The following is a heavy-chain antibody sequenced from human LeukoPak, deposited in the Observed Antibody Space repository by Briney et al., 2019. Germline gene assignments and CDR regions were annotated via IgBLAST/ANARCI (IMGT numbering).Heavy chain of an antibody. J-gene: IGHJ4*02. CDR3: ASSGNYYDSSGYYYACYFDY. D-gene: IGHD3-22*01. CDR2: IIPIFGTA. CDR1: GGTFSIYA. Sequence: WASVKVSCKASGGTFSIYAISWVRQAPGQGLEWMGGIIPIFGTANYAQKFQGRVTITADESTSTAYMELSSLRSEDTAVYYCASSGNYYDSSGYYYACYFDYWGQGTLVTVSS. V-gene: IGHV1-69*13.